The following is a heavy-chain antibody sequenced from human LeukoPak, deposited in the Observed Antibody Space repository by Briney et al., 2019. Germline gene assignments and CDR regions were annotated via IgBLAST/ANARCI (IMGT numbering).Heavy chain of an antibody. CDR3: ARNGWYSFEY. V-gene: IGHV4-34*01. Sequence: SETLSLTCAVYGGSFSGYYWSWIRQPPGKGPEWIGEINQSGSTNYNPSLKSRVTISVDTSKNQFYLQMNSVTAADTAVYYCARNGWYSFEYCGQGTLVTVSS. CDR1: GGSFSGYY. J-gene: IGHJ4*02. D-gene: IGHD6-19*01. CDR2: INQSGST.